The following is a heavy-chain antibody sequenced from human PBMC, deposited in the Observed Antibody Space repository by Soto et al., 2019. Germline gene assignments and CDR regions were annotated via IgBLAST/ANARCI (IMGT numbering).Heavy chain of an antibody. J-gene: IGHJ2*01. V-gene: IGHV1-69*12. D-gene: IGHD6-19*01. Sequence: QVQLVQSGTEVKKPGSSVKVSCKASGGTFSKYAISRVRQAPGQGLEWMGGIIPIFGTANYAQKFQGRVTITADESTSTAYMELSSLRSEDTAVYYCAQTLGLAVAGPGRFDLWGRGTLVTVSS. CDR3: AQTLGLAVAGPGRFDL. CDR2: IIPIFGTA. CDR1: GGTFSKYA.